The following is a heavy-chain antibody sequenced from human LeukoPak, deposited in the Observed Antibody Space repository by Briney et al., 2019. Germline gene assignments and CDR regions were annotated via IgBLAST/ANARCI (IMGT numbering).Heavy chain of an antibody. CDR3: ARDSPVDYYYDSSGYYNHFDY. D-gene: IGHD3-22*01. CDR1: GGTFSSCA. J-gene: IGHJ4*02. V-gene: IGHV1-69*05. Sequence: SVKVSCKASGGTFSSCAISWVRQAPGQGLEWMGRIIPIFGTANYAQKFQGRVTITTDESTSTAYMELSSLRSEDTAVYYCARDSPVDYYYDSSGYYNHFDYWGQGTLVTVSS. CDR2: IIPIFGTA.